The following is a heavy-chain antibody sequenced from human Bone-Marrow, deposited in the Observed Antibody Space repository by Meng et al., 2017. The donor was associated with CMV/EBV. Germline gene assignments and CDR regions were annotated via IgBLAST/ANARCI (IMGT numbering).Heavy chain of an antibody. V-gene: IGHV3-9*01. D-gene: IGHD4-17*01. J-gene: IGHJ6*02. CDR3: AKDLYGAHVPDYYGMDV. CDR2: VSWNSDSI. CDR1: GFTFEDYA. Sequence: SLKISCAASGFTFEDYAMHWVRQAPGKGLEWVSGVSWNSDSIGYADSVKGRFTISRDNAKNSLNLQMNSLRAEDTAVYYCAKDLYGAHVPDYYGMDVWGQGTTVTVSS.